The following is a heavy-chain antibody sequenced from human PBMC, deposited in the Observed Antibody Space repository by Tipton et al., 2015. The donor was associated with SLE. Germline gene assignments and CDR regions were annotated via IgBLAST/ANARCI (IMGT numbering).Heavy chain of an antibody. J-gene: IGHJ6*03. CDR2: ISSSGSTI. Sequence: SLRLSCAASGFTFSIYEMNWVRQAPGKGLEWVSYISSSGSTIYYADSVKGRFTISRDNAKNSLYLQMNSLRAEDTAVYYCARGEYYYYMDVWGKGPPVTVSS. CDR1: GFTFSIYE. D-gene: IGHD1-26*01. CDR3: ARGEYYYYMDV. V-gene: IGHV3-48*03.